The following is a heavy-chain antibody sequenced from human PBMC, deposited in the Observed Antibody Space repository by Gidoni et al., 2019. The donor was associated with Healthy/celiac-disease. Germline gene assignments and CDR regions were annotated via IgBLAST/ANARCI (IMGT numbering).Heavy chain of an antibody. D-gene: IGHD6-13*01. CDR1: GFTFSSYA. Sequence: EVQLLESGGGLVQPGGSLSLSCAASGFTFSSYAMSWVRQAPGKGLEWVSAISGSGGSTYYADSVKCRFTISRDNSKNTLYLQMNSLRAEDTAVYYCAKGYSSSWSDWYFDLWGRGTLVTVSS. CDR3: AKGYSSSWSDWYFDL. CDR2: ISGSGGST. J-gene: IGHJ2*01. V-gene: IGHV3-23*01.